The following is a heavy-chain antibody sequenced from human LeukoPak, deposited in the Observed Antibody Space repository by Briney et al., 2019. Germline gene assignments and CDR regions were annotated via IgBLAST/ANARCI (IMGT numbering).Heavy chain of an antibody. Sequence: SETLSLTCTVSGGSTSSSNYYWSWIRQPPGKGLEWIGEINHSGSTNYNPSLKSRVTISVDTSKNQFSLKLNSVTAADTAVYYCVRRTSGSYSDYWGQGTLVTVSS. CDR3: VRRTSGSYSDY. J-gene: IGHJ4*02. CDR1: GGSTSSSNYY. V-gene: IGHV4-39*01. D-gene: IGHD1-26*01. CDR2: INHSGST.